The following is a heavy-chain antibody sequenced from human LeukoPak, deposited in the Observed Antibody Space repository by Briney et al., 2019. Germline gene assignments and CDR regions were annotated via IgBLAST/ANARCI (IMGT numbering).Heavy chain of an antibody. CDR2: ISAYNGNT. D-gene: IGHD2-15*01. CDR1: GYTFTSYG. J-gene: IGHJ6*03. V-gene: IGHV1-18*01. CDR3: ARDGGLYCSGGSCCSSYYYYYMDV. Sequence: ASVKVSCKASGYTFTSYGICWVRQAPGQGLEWMGLISAYNGNTNYAQKLPGRVTMTTDTSTSTAYMELRSLRSDDTAVYYCARDGGLYCSGGSCCSSYYYYYMDVWGKGTTVTVSS.